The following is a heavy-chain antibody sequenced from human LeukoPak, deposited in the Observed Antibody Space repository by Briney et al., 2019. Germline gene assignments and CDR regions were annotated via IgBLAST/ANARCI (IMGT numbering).Heavy chain of an antibody. J-gene: IGHJ4*02. CDR2: IYYSGST. V-gene: IGHV4-59*08. CDR3: ARRGVGSTLDY. D-gene: IGHD2-8*02. Sequence: SETLSLTCTVSGGSISSYYWSWIRQPPGKGLEWIGYIYYSGSTNYNPSLKSRVTISVDTSKSQFSLKLSSVTAADTAVYYCARRGVGSTLDYWGQGTLVTVSS. CDR1: GGSISSYY.